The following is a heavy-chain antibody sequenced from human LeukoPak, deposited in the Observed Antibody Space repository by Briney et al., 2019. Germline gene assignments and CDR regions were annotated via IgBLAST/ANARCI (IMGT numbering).Heavy chain of an antibody. CDR1: GYTFTSYD. D-gene: IGHD1-26*01. Sequence: GASVKVSCKASGYTFTSYDINWVRQATGQGLEWMGWINTNTGNPTYAQGFTGRFVFSLDTSVSTAYLQISSLKAEDTAVYYCARGGVGATYSRRVGAITAPDYWGQGTLVTVSS. V-gene: IGHV7-4-1*02. CDR3: ARGGVGATYSRRVGAITAPDY. CDR2: INTNTGNP. J-gene: IGHJ4*02.